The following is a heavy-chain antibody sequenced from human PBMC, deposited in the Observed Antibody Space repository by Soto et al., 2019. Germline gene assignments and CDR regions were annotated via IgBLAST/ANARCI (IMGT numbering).Heavy chain of an antibody. CDR2: IVPMSGTP. CDR1: GATFRTNP. CDR3: GRKGGGDCPGGDCFALDF. D-gene: IGHD2-21*02. V-gene: IGHV1-69*06. J-gene: IGHJ4*02. Sequence: QVQLVQSGAEVKKPGSSVKVSCKVSGATFRTNPIAWVRQAPGQGLEWMGGIVPMSGTPKYAQKFQDRVTIIADKSTSTATMEPKTLSSEDTASYYCGRKGGGDCPGGDCFALDFWGQGTLITVSS.